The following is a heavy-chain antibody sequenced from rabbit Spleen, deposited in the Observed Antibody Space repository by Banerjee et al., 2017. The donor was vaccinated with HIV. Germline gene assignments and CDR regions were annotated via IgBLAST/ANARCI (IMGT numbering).Heavy chain of an antibody. CDR3: VRESFYANYGDPTRLDL. CDR2: IDPFFSNT. CDR1: GFDFNNYG. V-gene: IGHV1S47*01. D-gene: IGHD2-1*01. J-gene: IGHJ3*01. Sequence: QEQLVESGGGLVQPGGSLKLSCKGSGFDFNNYGMNWVRQAPGKGLEWIGYIDPFFSNTYYTSRVNGRFSISRENTQNTLYLQLTSLTAADTATYFCVRESFYANYGDPTRLDLWGPGTLVTVS.